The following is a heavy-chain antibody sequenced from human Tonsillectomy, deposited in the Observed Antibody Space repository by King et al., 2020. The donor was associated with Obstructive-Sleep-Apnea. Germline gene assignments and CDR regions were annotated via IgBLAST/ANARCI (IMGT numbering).Heavy chain of an antibody. Sequence: VQLVQSGAEVKNPGASLKVSCKASGYTFINYDINWVRQATGQGLEWMGWMSPNSGGTGYAEKFRDRVTMTRDTSISTAYMELSSLRSDDTAVYYCVTSGYSTSWHPWFDRWGQGTLVTVSS. CDR1: GYTFINYD. CDR3: VTSGYSTSWHPWFDR. J-gene: IGHJ5*02. CDR2: MSPNSGGT. D-gene: IGHD6-13*01. V-gene: IGHV1-8*01.